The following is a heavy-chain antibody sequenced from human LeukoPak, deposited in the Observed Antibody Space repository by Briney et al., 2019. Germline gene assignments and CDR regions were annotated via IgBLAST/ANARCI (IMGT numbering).Heavy chain of an antibody. CDR3: ARDHPYSSGWYGRVEALDL. Sequence: ASVRVSCKASGFIFTGYYMHWVRQAPGQGLEWMGCINANSGGTNYAQKFQGGVTMTRDTSISTAYMDLSRLRSDDTAVYYCARDHPYSSGWYGRVEALDLWGQGTTVTVSS. CDR1: GFIFTGYY. D-gene: IGHD6-19*01. CDR2: INANSGGT. V-gene: IGHV1-2*02. J-gene: IGHJ3*01.